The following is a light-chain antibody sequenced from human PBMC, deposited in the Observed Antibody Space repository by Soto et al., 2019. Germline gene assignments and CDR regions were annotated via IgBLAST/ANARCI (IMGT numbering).Light chain of an antibody. CDR1: QSISSY. CDR3: QQSYSTPIT. J-gene: IGKJ5*01. CDR2: AAS. V-gene: IGKV1-39*01. Sequence: DIQMTQSPSTLSVSVGARVTITCRASQSISSYLNWYQQKPGKAPKLLIYAASSLQSGVPSRFSGSGSGTDFTLTISSLQPEDFATYYCQQSYSTPITFGQGTRLEI.